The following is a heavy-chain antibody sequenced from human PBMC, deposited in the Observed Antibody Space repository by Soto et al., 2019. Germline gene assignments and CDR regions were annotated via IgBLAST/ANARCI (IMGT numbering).Heavy chain of an antibody. Sequence: PSETLSLTCTVSGGSVSSGGYYWSWIRQPPGKGLEWIGYIYYTGSTDYNPSLKSRVTISVDTSKNQFSLKLSSVTAADTAVYYCASIAASADYYGMDVWGHGTTVT. CDR2: IYYTGST. CDR3: ASIAASADYYGMDV. V-gene: IGHV4-61*08. D-gene: IGHD6-13*01. J-gene: IGHJ6*02. CDR1: GGSVSSGGYY.